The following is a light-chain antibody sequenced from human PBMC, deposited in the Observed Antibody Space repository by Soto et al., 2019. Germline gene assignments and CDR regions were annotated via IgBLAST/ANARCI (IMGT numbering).Light chain of an antibody. V-gene: IGKV1-5*03. CDR1: QSISSW. Sequence: DIQMTQSPSTLSASVGDRVTITCRASQSISSWLAWYQQKPGKAPKLLIYKASSLESGVPSRFSGSGSGTEFTLTISSLQPDDFATYYCQQYNSYPLPFGKGTKVEIK. CDR2: KAS. CDR3: QQYNSYPLP. J-gene: IGKJ1*01.